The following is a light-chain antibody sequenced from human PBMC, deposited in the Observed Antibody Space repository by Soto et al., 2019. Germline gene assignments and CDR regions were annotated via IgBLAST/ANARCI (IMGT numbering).Light chain of an antibody. CDR1: QDISSY. CDR2: AAA. V-gene: IGKV1-8*01. CDR3: QQYFSYPYT. Sequence: AIRMTQSPSSFSASTGDRVTITCRASQDISSYLAWYQQKVGKAPKLLIYAAATLQRGAPSRFSGSGSGTDFTLTISRLQSEDFATYYSQQYFSYPYTFGQATKLEI. J-gene: IGKJ2*01.